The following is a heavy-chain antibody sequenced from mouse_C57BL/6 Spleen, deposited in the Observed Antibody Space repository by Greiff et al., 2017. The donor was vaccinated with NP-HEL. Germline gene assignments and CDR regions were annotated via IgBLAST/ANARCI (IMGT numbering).Heavy chain of an antibody. Sequence: QVQLKQSGPELVKPGASVKISCKASGYAFSSSWMNWVKQRPGKGLEWIGRIYPGDGDTNYNGKFKGKATLTADKSSSTAYMQLSSLTSEDSAVYYCTREVTTVVVFDYWGQGTTLTVSS. CDR3: TREVTTVVVFDY. V-gene: IGHV1-82*01. CDR2: IYPGDGDT. D-gene: IGHD1-1*01. CDR1: GYAFSSSW. J-gene: IGHJ2*01.